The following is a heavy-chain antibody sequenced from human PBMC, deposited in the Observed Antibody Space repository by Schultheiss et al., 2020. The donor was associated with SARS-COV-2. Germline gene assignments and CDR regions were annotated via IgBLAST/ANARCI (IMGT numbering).Heavy chain of an antibody. CDR2: IYHSGST. CDR3: ARYTGVDDYVWGSYRDRSFDY. D-gene: IGHD3-16*02. J-gene: IGHJ4*02. CDR1: GYSISSGYY. V-gene: IGHV4-38-2*01. Sequence: SETLSLTCAVSGYSISSGYYWGWIRQPPGKGLEWIGSIYHSGSTYYNPSLKSRVTISVDTSKNQFSLKLSSVTAADTAVYYCARYTGVDDYVWGSYRDRSFDYWGQGTLVTVSS.